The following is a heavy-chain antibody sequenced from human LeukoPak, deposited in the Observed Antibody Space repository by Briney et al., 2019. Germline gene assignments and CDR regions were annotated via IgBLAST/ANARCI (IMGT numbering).Heavy chain of an antibody. D-gene: IGHD3-10*01. CDR3: GRGEGPGIPII. CDR1: GYSISRAYY. Sequence: SETLSLTCTVSGYSISRAYYWGWIRPPPGKGLEWIGSIYQSGTTYYNPSLKSRVTISIDTSQNQFSLKLSSLTAADTAVYYCGRGEGPGIPIIWGQGTMVTVSS. J-gene: IGHJ3*02. V-gene: IGHV4-38-2*02. CDR2: IYQSGTT.